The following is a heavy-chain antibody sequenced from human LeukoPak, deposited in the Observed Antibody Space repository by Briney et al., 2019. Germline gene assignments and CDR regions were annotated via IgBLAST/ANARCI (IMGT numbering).Heavy chain of an antibody. J-gene: IGHJ4*02. CDR3: AKEGRGCSSTSCYKLFDY. D-gene: IGHD2-2*02. CDR1: GFTFSSYA. V-gene: IGHV3-23*01. CDR2: ISGSGGST. Sequence: GGSLRLSCAASGFTFSSYAMSWVRQAPGKGLEWVSAISGSGGSTYYADSVKGRFTISRDNSKNTLYLQTNSLRAEDTAVYYCAKEGRGCSSTSCYKLFDYWGQGTLVTVSS.